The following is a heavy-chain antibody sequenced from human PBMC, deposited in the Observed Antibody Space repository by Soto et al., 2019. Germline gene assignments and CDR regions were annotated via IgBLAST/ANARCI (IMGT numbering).Heavy chain of an antibody. J-gene: IGHJ5*02. V-gene: IGHV1-3*04. CDR3: ARGRGSGNYYSWFDP. D-gene: IGHD3-10*01. Sequence: ASVKVSCKTSGYTFTSYAMHWVRQAPGQRLEWMGWINTGNNNTKYSQKFQGRVTITRDTSASTGYMELSSLRSEDTAVHYCARGRGSGNYYSWFDPWGQGTLVTVSS. CDR1: GYTFTSYA. CDR2: INTGNNNT.